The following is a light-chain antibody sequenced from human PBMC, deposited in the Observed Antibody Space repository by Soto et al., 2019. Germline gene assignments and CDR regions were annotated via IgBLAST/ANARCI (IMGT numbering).Light chain of an antibody. V-gene: IGKV2-28*01. CDR1: QRLLHSNGYNY. CDR2: LGS. CDR3: MQALQTWS. J-gene: IGKJ1*01. Sequence: DTLMSQSPLSLHATAGEPASISCRASQRLLHSNGYNYLNWFVQKPGQSPQLLIYLGSERASGVPGRISGSGSGTDFTLKISRVEAEDVGVYYCMQALQTWSFGQGTEVDIK.